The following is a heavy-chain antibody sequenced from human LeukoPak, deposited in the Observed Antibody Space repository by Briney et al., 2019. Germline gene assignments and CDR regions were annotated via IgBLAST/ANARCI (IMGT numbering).Heavy chain of an antibody. J-gene: IGHJ4*02. CDR2: INQDESEK. CDR1: GFTFRTYW. D-gene: IGHD1-1*01. Sequence: GGSLRLSCAASGFTFRTYWMSWVRQAPGKGLEWVANINQDESEKYYVESVKGRLTISRDNAKNSLSLQMNSLRAEDTAVYYCARSNFWSFDYWGQGTLVTVSS. V-gene: IGHV3-7*04. CDR3: ARSNFWSFDY.